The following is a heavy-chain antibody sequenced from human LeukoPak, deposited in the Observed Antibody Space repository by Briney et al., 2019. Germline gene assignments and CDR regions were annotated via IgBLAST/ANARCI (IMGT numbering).Heavy chain of an antibody. J-gene: IGHJ4*02. Sequence: SETLSLTCAVYGGSFSGYYWSWLRQPPGKGLEWIGEINHSGSTNYNPSLKSRVTISVDTSKNQFSLKLSSVTAADTAVYYCARGSILTDYYKRGMSYFDYWGQGTLVTVSS. CDR2: INHSGST. CDR1: GGSFSGYY. V-gene: IGHV4-34*01. D-gene: IGHD3-9*01. CDR3: ARGSILTDYYKRGMSYFDY.